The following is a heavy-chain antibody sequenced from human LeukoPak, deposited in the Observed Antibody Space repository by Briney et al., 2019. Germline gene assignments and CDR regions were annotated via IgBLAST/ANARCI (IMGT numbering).Heavy chain of an antibody. CDR2: ISAYNGNT. CDR1: GYTFTSYG. Sequence: GASVKVSCKASGYTFTSYGISWVRQAPGQGLEWMGWISAYNGNTNYAQKLQGRVTMTTDTSTSTAYMELRSLRSDDTAVYYCARDGPITGADNWFDPWGQGTLVTVSS. J-gene: IGHJ5*02. D-gene: IGHD1-20*01. CDR3: ARDGPITGADNWFDP. V-gene: IGHV1-18*01.